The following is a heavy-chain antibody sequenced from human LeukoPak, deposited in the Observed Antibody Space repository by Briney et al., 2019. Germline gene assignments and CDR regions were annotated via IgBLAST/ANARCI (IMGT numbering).Heavy chain of an antibody. V-gene: IGHV1-8*03. Sequence: GASVKLSCKASGSTFTSYDINWVRQATGQGLGWMGWMNPNSGNTGYAQKFQGRVTITRNTSISTAYMELSSLRSEDTAVYYCARAVRRGPSGSPGYWGQGTLVTVSS. CDR3: ARAVRRGPSGSPGY. CDR1: GSTFTSYD. D-gene: IGHD1-26*01. CDR2: MNPNSGNT. J-gene: IGHJ4*02.